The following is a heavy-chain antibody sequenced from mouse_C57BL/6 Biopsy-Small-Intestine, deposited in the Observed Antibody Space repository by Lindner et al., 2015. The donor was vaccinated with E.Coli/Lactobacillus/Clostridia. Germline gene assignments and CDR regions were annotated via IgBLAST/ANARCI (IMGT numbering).Heavy chain of an antibody. CDR1: GYAFSSSW. Sequence: VQLQESGPDLVKPGASVKISCKASGYAFSSSWMNWVKQRPGKGLEWIGRIYPGDGDTNYNGKFKGKATLTADKSSSTAYMQLSSLTSEDSAVYYCAREVWSAMDYWGQGTSVTVSS. CDR3: AREVWSAMDY. D-gene: IGHD2-10*02. V-gene: IGHV1-82*01. CDR2: IYPGDGDT. J-gene: IGHJ4*01.